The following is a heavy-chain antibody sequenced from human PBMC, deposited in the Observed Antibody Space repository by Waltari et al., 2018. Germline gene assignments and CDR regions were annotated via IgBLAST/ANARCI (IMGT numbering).Heavy chain of an antibody. Sequence: QVQLVQSGAEVKKPGSSVKVSCKASGGTFSSYAISWVRQDPGQGLEWMGRIIPIFGTANYAQKFQGRVTITADKSTSTAYMELSSLRSEDTAVYYCASSPIAAAGPYYFDYWGQGTLVTVSS. D-gene: IGHD6-13*01. J-gene: IGHJ4*02. CDR3: ASSPIAAAGPYYFDY. V-gene: IGHV1-69*08. CDR1: GGTFSSYA. CDR2: IIPIFGTA.